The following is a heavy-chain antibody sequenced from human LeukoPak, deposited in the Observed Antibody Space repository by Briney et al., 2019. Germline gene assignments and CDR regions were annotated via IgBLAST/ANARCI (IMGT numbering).Heavy chain of an antibody. D-gene: IGHD6-19*01. CDR1: GFTFSSYS. V-gene: IGHV3-21*01. J-gene: IGHJ1*01. CDR2: ISSSSSYI. Sequence: KSGGSLRLSCAASGFTFSSYSMNWVRQAPGKGLEWVSSISSSSSYIYYADSVKGRFTISRDNAKNSLYLQMNSLRAEDTAVYYCASSLGGGWFQYWGQGTLVTVSS. CDR3: ASSLGGGWFQY.